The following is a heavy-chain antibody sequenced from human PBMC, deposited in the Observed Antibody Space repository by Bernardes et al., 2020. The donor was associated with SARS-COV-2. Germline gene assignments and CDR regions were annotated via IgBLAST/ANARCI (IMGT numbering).Heavy chain of an antibody. V-gene: IGHV3-30*03. Sequence: GGSLRLSCAASGFTFSSYGMHWVRQAPGKGLEWVAVISYDGSNKYYADSVKGRFTISRDNSKNTLYLQMNSLRAEDTAVYYCATPRFHYDSSGSFDYWGQGTLVTVSS. D-gene: IGHD3-22*01. CDR1: GFTFSSYG. CDR3: ATPRFHYDSSGSFDY. CDR2: ISYDGSNK. J-gene: IGHJ4*02.